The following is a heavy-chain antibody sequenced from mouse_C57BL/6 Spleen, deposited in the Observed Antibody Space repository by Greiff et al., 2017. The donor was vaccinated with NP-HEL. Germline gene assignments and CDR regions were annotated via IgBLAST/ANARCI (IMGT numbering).Heavy chain of an antibody. D-gene: IGHD1-1*01. CDR1: GYTFTSYG. V-gene: IGHV1-81*01. CDR2: IYPRSGNT. J-gene: IGHJ4*01. CDR3: ARGTTVVEYAMDY. Sequence: QVQLQQSGAELARPGASVKLSCKASGYTFTSYGISWVKQRTGQGLEWIGEIYPRSGNTYYNEKFKGKATLTADKSSSTAYMELRSLTSEDSAVYFCARGTTVVEYAMDYWGQGTSVAVSS.